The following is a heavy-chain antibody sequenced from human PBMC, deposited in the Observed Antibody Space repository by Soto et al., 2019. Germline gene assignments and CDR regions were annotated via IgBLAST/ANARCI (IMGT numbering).Heavy chain of an antibody. CDR3: VKDLVPVLAAAGRLMD. D-gene: IGHD6-13*01. J-gene: IGHJ4*02. V-gene: IGHV3-30*18. CDR1: GFTVSTYG. Sequence: GGSLRLSCAASGFTVSTYGMHWVRQAPGKGLEWLAVISNEGSNKYYEDSVKGRFTISRDNSRNTLFLEMTSLRVEDTAVYSCVKDLVPVLAAAGRLMDWGQGVLVTVSS. CDR2: ISNEGSNK.